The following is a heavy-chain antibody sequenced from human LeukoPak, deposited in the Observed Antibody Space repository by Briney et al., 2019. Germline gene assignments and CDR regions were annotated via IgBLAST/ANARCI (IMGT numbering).Heavy chain of an antibody. CDR3: TKDQTPFY. V-gene: IGHV3-49*03. Sequence: GGSLRLSCTTSGFTFGDYAMTWFRQPPGKGLEWVGFIRSEAYGGTAEYAASVKGRFTISRDDSKRIAYLQMSSLKTEDTAVYYCTKDQTPFYWGQGSLVTVSS. CDR2: IRSEAYGGTA. CDR1: GFTFGDYA. J-gene: IGHJ4*02.